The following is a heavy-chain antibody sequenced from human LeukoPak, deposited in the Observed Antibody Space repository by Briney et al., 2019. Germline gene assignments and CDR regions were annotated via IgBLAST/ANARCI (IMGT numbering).Heavy chain of an antibody. Sequence: SETLSLTCTVSGGSISSYYWSWIRQPPGKGLEWIGYIYYSGGTIYNPSLKSRVTISVDTSKNQFSLKLSSVTAADTAVYYCARVRVYYDSSGYPPYYFDYWGQGTLVTVSS. D-gene: IGHD3-22*01. V-gene: IGHV4-59*01. CDR3: ARVRVYYDSSGYPPYYFDY. CDR2: IYYSGGT. J-gene: IGHJ4*02. CDR1: GGSISSYY.